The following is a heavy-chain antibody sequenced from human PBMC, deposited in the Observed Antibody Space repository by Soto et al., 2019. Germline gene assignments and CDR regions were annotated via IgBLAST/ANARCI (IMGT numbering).Heavy chain of an antibody. Sequence: PGGSLRLSCAASEFTLDKYYMTWVRQAPGKGLEWVAVISYDGSNKYYADSVKGRFTISRDNSKNTLYLQMNSLRAEDTAVYYCARGTLPRITMIVADYWGQGTLVTVSS. CDR2: ISYDGSNK. J-gene: IGHJ4*02. CDR3: ARGTLPRITMIVADY. CDR1: EFTLDKYY. D-gene: IGHD3-22*01. V-gene: IGHV3-30-3*01.